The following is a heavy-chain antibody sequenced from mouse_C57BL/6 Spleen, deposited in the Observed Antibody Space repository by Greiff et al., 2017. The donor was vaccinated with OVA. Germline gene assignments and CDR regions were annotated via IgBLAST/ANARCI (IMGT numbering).Heavy chain of an antibody. CDR3: ARDGSSLDWYFDV. D-gene: IGHD1-1*01. Sequence: EVMLVESGGGLVKPGGSLKLSCAASGFTFSDYGMHWVRQAPEKGLEWVAYISSGSSTIYYADTVKGRFTISRDNAKNNLFLQMTSLRSEDTAMYYCARDGSSLDWYFDVWGTGTTVTVSS. V-gene: IGHV5-17*01. CDR2: ISSGSSTI. CDR1: GFTFSDYG. J-gene: IGHJ1*03.